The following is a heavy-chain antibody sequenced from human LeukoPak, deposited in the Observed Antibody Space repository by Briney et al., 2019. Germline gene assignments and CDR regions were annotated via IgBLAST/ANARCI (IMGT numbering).Heavy chain of an antibody. CDR2: ISGSGGTT. J-gene: IGHJ4*02. V-gene: IGHV3-23*01. CDR1: GFTFSSYA. D-gene: IGHD3-3*01. CDR3: AKQDYDFWSGYPY. Sequence: SGGSLRLSCAASGFTFSSYAMSWVRQAPGKGLEWVSVISGSGGTTYYADSVKGRFTISRDNSKNTLYLQMNSLRAEDTAVYYCAKQDYDFWSGYPYWGQGTLVTVSS.